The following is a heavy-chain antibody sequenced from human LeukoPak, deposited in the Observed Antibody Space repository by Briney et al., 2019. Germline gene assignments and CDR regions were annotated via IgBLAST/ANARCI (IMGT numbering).Heavy chain of an antibody. V-gene: IGHV1-2*02. CDR3: ARSPHILTGENFDY. CDR1: GYSFTAYY. D-gene: IGHD3-9*01. J-gene: IGHJ4*02. Sequence: ASVKVSCKASGYSFTAYYMHWVRQAPGQGLEWMGWINPNSGGTNYAQKFQGRVTMTRDTSITTAYVEMSRLRSDDTALYYCARSPHILTGENFDYWGQGTLVTVSS. CDR2: INPNSGGT.